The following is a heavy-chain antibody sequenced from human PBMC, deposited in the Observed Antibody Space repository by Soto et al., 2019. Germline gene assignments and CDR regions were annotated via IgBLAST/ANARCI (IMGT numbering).Heavy chain of an antibody. CDR2: ISSSSSTI. D-gene: IGHD3-10*01. V-gene: IGHV3-48*01. CDR3: AREVLLWFGGLEG. CDR1: GFTFSSYS. J-gene: IGHJ4*02. Sequence: GGSLRLSCAASGFTFSSYSMNWVRQAPGKGLEWVSYISSSSSTIYYADSVKGRFTISRDNAKNSLYLQMNSLRAEDTAVYYCAREVLLWFGGLEGWGQGTLVTVSS.